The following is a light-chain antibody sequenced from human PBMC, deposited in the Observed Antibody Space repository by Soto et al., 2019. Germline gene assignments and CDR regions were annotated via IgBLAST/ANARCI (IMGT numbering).Light chain of an antibody. V-gene: IGLV1-40*01. CDR1: SSNIGAGYD. Sequence: QAVVTQPPSVSGAPGQRVTISCTGSSSNIGAGYDVHWYQQLPGTAPKLLIYGNSNRPSGVPDRFSGSKSGTSASLAITGLEAEDEADYYGQSYDSSLSGSRVFGTGTKVTVL. CDR2: GNS. J-gene: IGLJ1*01. CDR3: QSYDSSLSGSRV.